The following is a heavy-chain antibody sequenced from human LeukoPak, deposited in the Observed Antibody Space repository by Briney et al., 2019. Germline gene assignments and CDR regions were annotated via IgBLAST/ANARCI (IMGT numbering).Heavy chain of an antibody. V-gene: IGHV3-21*01. CDR3: ARDLRGLDAFDI. CDR2: ISSSSSHI. J-gene: IGHJ3*02. Sequence: GGSLRLSCAASGFTFSIYSMNWVRQAPGKGLEWVSCISSSSSHIYYSDSVKGRFTISRDNAKNSLYLQVNSLTAEDTAVYFCARDLRGLDAFDIWGQGTMVTVSS. CDR1: GFTFSIYS.